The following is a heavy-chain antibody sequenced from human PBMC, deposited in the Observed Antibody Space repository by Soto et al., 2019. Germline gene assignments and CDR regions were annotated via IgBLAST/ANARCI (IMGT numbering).Heavy chain of an antibody. CDR2: IKSKTDGGTT. CDR3: TTDPQYSSGWYWFDP. V-gene: IGHV3-15*01. Sequence: GGSLRLSCAASGFTFSNAWMSWVRQALGKGLEWVGRIKSKTDGGTTDYAAPVKGRFTISRDDSKNTLYLQMNSLKTEDTAVYYCTTDPQYSSGWYWFDPWGQGTLVTVSS. D-gene: IGHD6-19*01. CDR1: GFTFSNAW. J-gene: IGHJ5*02.